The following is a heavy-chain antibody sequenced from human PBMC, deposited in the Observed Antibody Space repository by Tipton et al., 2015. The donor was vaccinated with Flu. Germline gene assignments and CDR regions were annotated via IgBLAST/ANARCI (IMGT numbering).Heavy chain of an antibody. V-gene: IGHV3-53*01. CDR1: GFTVSSNY. Sequence: GSLRLSCAASGFTVSSNYMSWVRQAPGKGLEWVSVIYSGGSTYYADSVKGRFTISRDNSKNTLYLQMNSLRAEDTAVYHCARASGGSGYYFDAFDIWGQGTMVTVSS. CDR3: ARASGGSGYYFDAFDI. CDR2: IYSGGST. D-gene: IGHD3-22*01. J-gene: IGHJ3*02.